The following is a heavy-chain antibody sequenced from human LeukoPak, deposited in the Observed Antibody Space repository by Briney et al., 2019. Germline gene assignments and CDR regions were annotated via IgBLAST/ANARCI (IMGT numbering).Heavy chain of an antibody. D-gene: IGHD5-18*01. Sequence: GGTLRLSCAASGFTFSSYGMSWVRQAPGKGLEWVSAISGSGGSTYYADSVKGRFTISRDNSKNTLYLQMNSLRAEDTAVYYCAKLQLGYYYMDVWGKGTTVTISS. J-gene: IGHJ6*03. V-gene: IGHV3-23*01. CDR1: GFTFSSYG. CDR2: ISGSGGST. CDR3: AKLQLGYYYMDV.